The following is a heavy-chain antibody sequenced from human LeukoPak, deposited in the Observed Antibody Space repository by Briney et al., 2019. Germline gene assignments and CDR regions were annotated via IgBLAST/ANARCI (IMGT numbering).Heavy chain of an antibody. CDR2: INSNGSST. J-gene: IGHJ4*02. Sequence: QPGGSLTLSCAASGFTFSNYWMHWVRQAPGKGLLWVSRINSNGSSTNYADSVKGRFTISRDNAKNTLYLQMSSLRAEDTAVYYCAKGGATICDNWGQGTLVTVSS. V-gene: IGHV3-74*01. D-gene: IGHD5-12*01. CDR3: AKGGATICDN. CDR1: GFTFSNYW.